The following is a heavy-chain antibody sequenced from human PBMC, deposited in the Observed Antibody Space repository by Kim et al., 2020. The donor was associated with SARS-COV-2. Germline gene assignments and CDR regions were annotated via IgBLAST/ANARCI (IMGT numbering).Heavy chain of an antibody. V-gene: IGHV3-33*01. CDR3: ARDGGHPTVGIFDY. D-gene: IGHD4-17*01. J-gene: IGHJ4*02. Sequence: ANSGKCRFTTSRDNSKNTLYLQMNSLRAEDTAVYYCARDGGHPTVGIFDYWGQGTLVTVSS.